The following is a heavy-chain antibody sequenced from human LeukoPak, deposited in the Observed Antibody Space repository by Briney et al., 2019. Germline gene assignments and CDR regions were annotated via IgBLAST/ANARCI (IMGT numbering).Heavy chain of an antibody. CDR1: GFTVSGYY. D-gene: IGHD4/OR15-4a*01. Sequence: PGGSLRLSCAASGFTVSGYYMSWVRQAPGKGLEWVSTIYSDGSTYCADSVKGRFIISRDNSKNTLYLQMNSLRAEDTAVYYCARRAGAYSHPYDYWGQGTLVTVSS. CDR2: IYSDGST. J-gene: IGHJ4*02. V-gene: IGHV3-53*01. CDR3: ARRAGAYSHPYDY.